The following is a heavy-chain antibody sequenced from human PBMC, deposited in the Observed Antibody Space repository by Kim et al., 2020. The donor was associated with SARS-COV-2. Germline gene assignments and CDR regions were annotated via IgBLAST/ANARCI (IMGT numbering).Heavy chain of an antibody. V-gene: IGHV3-11*01. J-gene: IGHJ4*02. D-gene: IGHD6-19*01. CDR1: GFTFSDYY. CDR3: ASSIAVAADDY. CDR2: ISSSGSTI. Sequence: GGSLRLSCAASGFTFSDYYMSWIRQAPGKGLEWVSYISSSGSTIYYADSVKGRFTISRDNAKNSLYLQMNSLRAEDTAVYYCASSIAVAADDYWGQGTLVTVSS.